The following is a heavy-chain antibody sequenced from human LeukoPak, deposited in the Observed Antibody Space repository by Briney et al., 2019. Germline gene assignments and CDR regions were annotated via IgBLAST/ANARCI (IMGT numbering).Heavy chain of an antibody. CDR1: GFTFSSYA. V-gene: IGHV3-23*01. J-gene: IGHJ3*02. D-gene: IGHD2-2*01. Sequence: PGGSLRLSCAASGFTFSSYAMSWVRQAPGKGLEWVSVINPSGANTYYADSVKGRFTISRDNSKNTLYLQMNSLRAEDTAVYYCATDNALPGNAFDIWGQGTMVTVSS. CDR2: INPSGANT. CDR3: ATDNALPGNAFDI.